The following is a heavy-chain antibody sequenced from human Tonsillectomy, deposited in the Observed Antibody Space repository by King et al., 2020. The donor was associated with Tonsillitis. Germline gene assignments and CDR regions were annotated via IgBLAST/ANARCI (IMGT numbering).Heavy chain of an antibody. CDR3: AKVYSGWYFDY. Sequence: VQLVESGEGLVQPGGSLRLSCAVSGFTFSSCAMSWVRQAPGKGLEWVSAIRSSGDTTFYADSVKGRFTVTRDNSKNTLYLQMNSLRAEDTAVYYCAKVYSGWYFDYWGQGTLVTVSS. D-gene: IGHD6-19*01. CDR1: GFTFSSCA. J-gene: IGHJ4*02. CDR2: IRSSGDTT. V-gene: IGHV3-23*04.